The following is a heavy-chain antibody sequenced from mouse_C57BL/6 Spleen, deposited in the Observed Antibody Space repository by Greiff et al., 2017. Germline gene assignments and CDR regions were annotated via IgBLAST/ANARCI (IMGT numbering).Heavy chain of an antibody. CDR1: GYSFTDYN. CDR3: ARSLITPVVAPDY. CDR2: INPNYGTT. V-gene: IGHV1-39*01. J-gene: IGHJ2*01. Sequence: EVHLVESGPELVKPGASVKISCKASGYSFTDYNMNWVKQSNGKSLEWIGVINPNYGTTSYNQKFQGKATLTVDQTSSTAYMQLNSLTSEDSAVYYFARSLITPVVAPDYWGQGTTLTVSS. D-gene: IGHD1-1*01.